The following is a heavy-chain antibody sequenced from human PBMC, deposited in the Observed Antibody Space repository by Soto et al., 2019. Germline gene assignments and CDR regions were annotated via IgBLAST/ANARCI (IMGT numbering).Heavy chain of an antibody. Sequence: ETLSLTCTVSGGSISSTNYYWGWVRQPPGKGLEWIGSVYYSGSTYYNPSLKSRVTISVDTSKNQFSLNLSSVTAADTAVYYCARLVDSSGYYSDSWGQGTLVTVSS. J-gene: IGHJ4*02. D-gene: IGHD3-22*01. V-gene: IGHV4-39*01. CDR1: GGSISSTNYY. CDR2: VYYSGST. CDR3: ARLVDSSGYYSDS.